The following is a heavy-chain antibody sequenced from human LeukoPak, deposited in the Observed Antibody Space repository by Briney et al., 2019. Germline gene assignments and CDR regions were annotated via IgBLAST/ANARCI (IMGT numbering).Heavy chain of an antibody. CDR2: ISAHNGNT. CDR1: GYTFTSYG. V-gene: IGHV1-18*01. J-gene: IGHJ4*02. CDR3: ARSSDSSGYYVRVFDY. D-gene: IGHD3-22*01. Sequence: ASVKVSCKASGYTFTSYGISWVRQAPGQGLEWMGWISAHNGNTNYAQKLQGRVTMTTDTSTSTAYMELRSLRSDDTAVYYCARSSDSSGYYVRVFDYWGQGTLVTVSS.